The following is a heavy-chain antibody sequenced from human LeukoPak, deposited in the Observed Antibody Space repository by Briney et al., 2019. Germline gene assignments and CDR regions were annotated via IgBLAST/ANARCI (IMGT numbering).Heavy chain of an antibody. D-gene: IGHD5-18*01. CDR2: ISGSGGST. V-gene: IGHV3-23*01. CDR1: GFTFSSYA. Sequence: GGSLRLSCAASGFTFSSYAMSWVRQAPGKGLEWVSAISGSGGSTYYADSVKGRFTISRDSSKNTLYLQMNSLRAEDTAVYYCAKDDTATTRYSYGRPFDYWGQGTLVTVSS. J-gene: IGHJ4*02. CDR3: AKDDTATTRYSYGRPFDY.